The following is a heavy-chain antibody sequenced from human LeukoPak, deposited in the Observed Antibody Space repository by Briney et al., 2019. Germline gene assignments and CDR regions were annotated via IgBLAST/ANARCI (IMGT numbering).Heavy chain of an antibody. CDR1: GFTFSSYA. D-gene: IGHD3-9*01. CDR2: ISGSGGST. J-gene: IGHJ4*02. CDR3: ATRPGYHFYFDY. V-gene: IGHV3-23*01. Sequence: PGGSLRLSCAASGFTFSSYAMSWVRQAPGKGLEWVSAISGSGGSTFYADSVKGRFTISRDNSKNTLYLQMNSLRADDTAVYYCATRPGYHFYFDYWGQGTLVTVSS.